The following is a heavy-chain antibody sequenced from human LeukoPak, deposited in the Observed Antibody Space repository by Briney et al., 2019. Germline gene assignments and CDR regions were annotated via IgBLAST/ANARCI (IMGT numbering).Heavy chain of an antibody. D-gene: IGHD3-10*01. CDR1: GYTFIHHY. Sequence: ASVKVSCKPSGYTFIHHYIHWVRQAPGQGLEWMGWISAYNGHTNYAQKVQGRVTMTTDTSTQTAYMELRSLRSDDTAVYYCARINMVRGVLFDYYFDLWGRGTLVTVSS. J-gene: IGHJ2*01. CDR2: ISAYNGHT. CDR3: ARINMVRGVLFDYYFDL. V-gene: IGHV1-18*04.